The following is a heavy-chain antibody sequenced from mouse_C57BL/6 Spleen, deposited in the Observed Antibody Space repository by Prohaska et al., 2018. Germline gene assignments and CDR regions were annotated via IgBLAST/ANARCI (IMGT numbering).Heavy chain of an antibody. V-gene: IGHV1-52*01. J-gene: IGHJ4*01. Sequence: QVQLQQPGAELVRPGSSVKLSCKASGYTFTSYWMHWVKQRPIQGLEWIGNIDPSDSETHYNQKFKDKATVTVDKSSSTAYMQLSSLTSEDSAVYYCARSGYYDYDGYAMDYWGQGTSVTVSS. CDR1: GYTFTSYW. CDR2: IDPSDSET. D-gene: IGHD2-4*01. CDR3: ARSGYYDYDGYAMDY.